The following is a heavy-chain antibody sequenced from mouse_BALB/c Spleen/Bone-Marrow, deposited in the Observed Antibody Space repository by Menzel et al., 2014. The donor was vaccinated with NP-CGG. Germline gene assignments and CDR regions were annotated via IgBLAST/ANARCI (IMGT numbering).Heavy chain of an antibody. D-gene: IGHD2-1*01. CDR3: AGFYYGNNWCFDG. Sequence: EVQLVESGGGLVKLGGSLKLSCAASGFTFSSYYMSWVRRTPEKRLELVAAINSNGGSTYYPDTVKGRFTISRDNAKNTLYLQMSSRKSEDTGLFYCAGFYYGNNWCFDGWGAGTTVTVSS. CDR2: INSNGGST. V-gene: IGHV5-6-2*01. CDR1: GFTFSSYY. J-gene: IGHJ1*01.